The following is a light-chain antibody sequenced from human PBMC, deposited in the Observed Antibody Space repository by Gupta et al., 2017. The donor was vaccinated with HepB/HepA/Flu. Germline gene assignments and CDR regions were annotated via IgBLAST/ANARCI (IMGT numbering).Light chain of an antibody. V-gene: IGLV3-1*01. Sequence: SYELTQPPSVSVSPGQTASITCSGDKLGDKYVFWYRQRPGQSPVLIIYQDTKRPSGIPERFSGSISGNTASLTISGTQTMDEADDYCQAWDTRTEIFGGGTSLTVL. CDR2: QDT. CDR1: KLGDKY. CDR3: QAWDTRTEI. J-gene: IGLJ2*01.